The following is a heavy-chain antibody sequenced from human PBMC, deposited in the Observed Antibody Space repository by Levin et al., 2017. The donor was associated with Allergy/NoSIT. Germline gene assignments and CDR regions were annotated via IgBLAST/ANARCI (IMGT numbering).Heavy chain of an antibody. Sequence: ESGPTLVKPTQTLTLTCTFSGFSLSTSGVGVGWIRQPPGKALEWLALIYWDDDKRYSPSLKSRLTITKDTSKNQVVLTMTNMDPVDTATYYCAHRHCSSTSCYAGGMFDYWGQGTLVTVSS. D-gene: IGHD2-2*01. CDR1: GFSLSTSGVG. V-gene: IGHV2-5*02. CDR3: AHRHCSSTSCYAGGMFDY. CDR2: IYWDDDK. J-gene: IGHJ4*02.